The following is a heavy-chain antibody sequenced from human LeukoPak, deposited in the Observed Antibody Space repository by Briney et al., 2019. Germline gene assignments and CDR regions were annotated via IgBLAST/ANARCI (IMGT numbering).Heavy chain of an antibody. D-gene: IGHD6-6*01. CDR3: ARDLSSSPRGSNAFDI. J-gene: IGHJ3*02. V-gene: IGHV1-2*02. CDR1: GYTFTGYY. CDR2: INPNSGGT. Sequence: ASVKVSCKASGYTFTGYYMHWVRQAPGQGLEWMGWINPNSGGTNYAQKFQGRVTMTRDTSISTAYMELSRLRSDDTAVYYCARDLSSSPRGSNAFDIWGQGTMVTVSS.